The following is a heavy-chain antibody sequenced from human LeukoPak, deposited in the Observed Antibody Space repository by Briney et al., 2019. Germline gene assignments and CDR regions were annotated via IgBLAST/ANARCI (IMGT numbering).Heavy chain of an antibody. V-gene: IGHV3-48*03. J-gene: IGHJ6*02. CDR1: GFTFCSYE. D-gene: IGHD3-3*01. CDR2: ISSSGSTI. Sequence: GGSLRLSCAASGFTFCSYEMNWVRQAPGKGLEWVSYISSSGSTIYYADSVKGRFTISRDNAKNSLYLQMNSLRAEDTAVYYCARDGPPTYYDFWSGYYIPGSWYYYYGMDVWGQGTTVTVSS. CDR3: ARDGPPTYYDFWSGYYIPGSWYYYYGMDV.